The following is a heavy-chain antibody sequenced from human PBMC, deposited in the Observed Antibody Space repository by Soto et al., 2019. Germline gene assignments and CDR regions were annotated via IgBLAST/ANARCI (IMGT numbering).Heavy chain of an antibody. CDR1: GGSISSGNYY. V-gene: IGHV4-30-4*01. CDR3: ATMGTPVTGLYYFDY. D-gene: IGHD4-17*01. Sequence: QVQLQESGPGLVKPSQTLSLTCTVSGGSISSGNYYWSWIRQPQGKGLEWIGFISYSGTTHYSASLRSRVSISVDTSKKQFSLDLSSVTAADTAVYYCATMGTPVTGLYYFDYWGQGTLVTVSS. J-gene: IGHJ4*02. CDR2: ISYSGTT.